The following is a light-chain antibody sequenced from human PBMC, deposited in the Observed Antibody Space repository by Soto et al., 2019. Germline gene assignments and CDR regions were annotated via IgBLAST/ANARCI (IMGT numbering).Light chain of an antibody. CDR2: GAS. J-gene: IGKJ1*01. CDR3: QQYGSSHRT. Sequence: EIVLTQSPGTLSLSPGERATLSCRARQSVSSNFLAWYQQKPGQAPRLLIYGASNRATGIPDRFSGSGSGTDFTLTISRLEPEDFGVYYCQQYGSSHRTFGQATKVEIK. V-gene: IGKV3-20*01. CDR1: QSVSSNF.